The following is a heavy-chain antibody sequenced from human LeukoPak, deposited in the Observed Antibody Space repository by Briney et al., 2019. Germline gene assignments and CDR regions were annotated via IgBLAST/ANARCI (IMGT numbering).Heavy chain of an antibody. Sequence: ASVKVSCKASGYTFTGYYMHWVRQAPGQGLEWMGWLNPDSGVTNYAQKFQGRVTMTRDTSISTAYMELSRLRSDDTAVYYCARGPRYFDWRALHLFDYWGQGTLVTVSS. D-gene: IGHD3-9*01. CDR2: LNPDSGVT. V-gene: IGHV1-2*02. CDR3: ARGPRYFDWRALHLFDY. J-gene: IGHJ4*02. CDR1: GYTFTGYY.